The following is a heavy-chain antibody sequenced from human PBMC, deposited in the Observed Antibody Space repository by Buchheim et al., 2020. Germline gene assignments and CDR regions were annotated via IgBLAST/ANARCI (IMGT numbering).Heavy chain of an antibody. CDR3: ATDFIVGATPLDYYYYGMDV. V-gene: IGHV3-23*01. J-gene: IGHJ6*02. Sequence: EVQLLESGGGLVQPGGSLRLSCAASGFTFSSYAMSWVRQAPGKGLEWVSAISGSGGSTYYADSVKGRFTISRDNSKNTLYLQMNSLRAEDTAVYYCATDFIVGATPLDYYYYGMDVWGQGTT. D-gene: IGHD1-26*01. CDR2: ISGSGGST. CDR1: GFTFSSYA.